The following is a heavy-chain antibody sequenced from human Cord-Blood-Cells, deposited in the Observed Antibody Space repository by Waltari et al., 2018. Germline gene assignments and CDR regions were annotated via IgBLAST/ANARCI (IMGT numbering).Heavy chain of an antibody. Sequence: EVQLVESGGGLVQPGGSLRLSCAASGFTFSSYWMSWVRQAPGKGLEWVANIKQDGSEKYYMDSVKGRFTIPRNNAKNSLYLQRNSLRAEDTAVYYCARDPIYDYIWGSYRYFDYWGQGTLVTVSS. CDR1: GFTFSSYW. V-gene: IGHV3-7*01. J-gene: IGHJ4*02. CDR2: IKQDGSEK. D-gene: IGHD3-16*02. CDR3: ARDPIYDYIWGSYRYFDY.